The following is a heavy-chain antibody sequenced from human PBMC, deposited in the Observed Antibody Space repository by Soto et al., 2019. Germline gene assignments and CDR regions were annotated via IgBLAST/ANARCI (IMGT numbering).Heavy chain of an antibody. J-gene: IGHJ4*02. CDR2: INPNSGGT. D-gene: IGHD3-22*01. V-gene: IGHV1-2*02. CDR3: ARLSYYYDSSDRVDY. CDR1: GYTFTGYY. Sequence: ASVKVSCKASGYTFTGYYMPWVRQAPGQGLEWMGWINPNSGGTNYAQKFQGRVTMTRDTSISTAYMELSRLRSDDTAVYYCARLSYYYDSSDRVDYWGQGTLVTVSS.